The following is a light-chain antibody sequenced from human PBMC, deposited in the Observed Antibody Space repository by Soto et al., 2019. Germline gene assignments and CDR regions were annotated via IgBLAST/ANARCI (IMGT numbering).Light chain of an antibody. CDR3: SSYTSIVV. V-gene: IGLV2-14*01. CDR2: DVS. CDR1: SSDVGGYNY. J-gene: IGLJ2*01. Sequence: QSALTQPASVSGSPGQSITISCTGTSSDVGGYNYVSWYQQHPGKAPKLMIYDVSNRPSGVSNRFSGSKSGNTASLTISGLQAEVEADYYCSSYTSIVVFGGGTKVTVL.